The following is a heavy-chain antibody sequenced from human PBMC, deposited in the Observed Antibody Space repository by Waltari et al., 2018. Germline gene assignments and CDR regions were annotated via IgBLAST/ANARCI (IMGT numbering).Heavy chain of an antibody. D-gene: IGHD1-7*01. CDR2: RWYDGSNK. CDR3: ARGEDIIGTILWGDY. Sequence: QVQLVESGGGVVQPGTSLRLSCAASGFTFSSYGMHWVRQSPGKGLEWGGLRWYDGSNKYYADSVKGRFTISRDNSKNTLFLQMNSLRAEDTAVYYCARGEDIIGTILWGDYWGQGTLVTVSS. CDR1: GFTFSSYG. J-gene: IGHJ4*02. V-gene: IGHV3-33*01.